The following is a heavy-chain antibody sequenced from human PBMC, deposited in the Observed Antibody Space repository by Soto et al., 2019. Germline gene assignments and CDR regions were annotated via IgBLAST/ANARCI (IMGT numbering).Heavy chain of an antibody. CDR2: IYYSGST. J-gene: IGHJ4*02. CDR3: ARARGGNFAY. D-gene: IGHD3-16*01. V-gene: IGHV4-59*01. Sequence: QVQLQESGPGLVKPSETLSLTCTVSGGSISSYYWSWIRQPPGKGLEWIGYIYYSGSTNYNPSLKSRVTISVDTSKNQFSLKLSSVTAADTAVYYCARARGGNFAYWGQGTLVTVSS. CDR1: GGSISSYY.